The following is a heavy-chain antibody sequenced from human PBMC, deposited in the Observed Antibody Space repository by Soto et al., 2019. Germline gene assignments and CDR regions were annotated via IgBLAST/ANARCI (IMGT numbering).Heavy chain of an antibody. CDR1: GFSLSTSGVG. J-gene: IGHJ4*02. CDR3: AHKGPEDWPLDY. CDR2: IYWEDSK. D-gene: IGHD3-9*01. Sequence: QITLKESGPTLVRPTQTLTLTCAFSGFSLSTSGVGVGWIRQPPGKALEWLAVIYWEDSKHYSPSLRSRLTITKHTSKNQVVLTMTNMDPMDTGTYYCAHKGPEDWPLDYWGQGTLVTVSS. V-gene: IGHV2-5*02.